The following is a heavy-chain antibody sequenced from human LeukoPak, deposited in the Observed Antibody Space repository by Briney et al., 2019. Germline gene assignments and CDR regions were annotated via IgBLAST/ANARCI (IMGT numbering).Heavy chain of an antibody. Sequence: GGSLRLSCAASGFTFSIYEMNWVRQAPGKGLEWVSDISSSGSTIYYADSVKGRFTISRDNAKNSLYLQMNSLRAEDTAVYYCAQIYTYGSSQFDYWGQGTLVTVSS. CDR2: ISSSGSTI. D-gene: IGHD5-18*01. CDR1: GFTFSIYE. J-gene: IGHJ4*02. CDR3: AQIYTYGSSQFDY. V-gene: IGHV3-48*03.